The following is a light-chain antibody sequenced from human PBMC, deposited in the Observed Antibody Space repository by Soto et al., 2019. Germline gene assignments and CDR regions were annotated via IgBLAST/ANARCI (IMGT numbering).Light chain of an antibody. CDR2: SKT. J-gene: IGLJ3*02. V-gene: IGLV1-44*01. CDR3: SSYTTTSTLRV. CDR1: SSNIGSNT. Sequence: QSVLTQPPSASGTPGQRVTISCSGSSSNIGSNTVNWYQQLPGTAPKLLIYSKTQRPSGVPDRFSGSKSGTSASLAISGLQAEDEADYYCSSYTTTSTLRVFGGGTKLTVL.